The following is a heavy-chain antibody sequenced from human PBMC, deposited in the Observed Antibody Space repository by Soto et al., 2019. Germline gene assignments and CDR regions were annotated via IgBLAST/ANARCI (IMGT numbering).Heavy chain of an antibody. CDR2: MNPNSGNT. V-gene: IGHV1-8*01. CDR1: GYTFTSYD. Sequence: QVQLVQSGAEVKKPGASVKVSCKASGYTFTSYDINWVRQATGQGPEWMGWMNPNSGNTGYAQKFQGRVTMTRNTSTNTAYMELSSLTSEDTAVYYCAREEWALTWWGQGTLVTVSS. D-gene: IGHD1-26*01. J-gene: IGHJ4*02. CDR3: AREEWALTW.